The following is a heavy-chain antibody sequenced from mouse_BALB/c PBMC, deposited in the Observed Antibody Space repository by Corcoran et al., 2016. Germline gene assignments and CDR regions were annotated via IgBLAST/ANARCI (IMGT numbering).Heavy chain of an antibody. CDR1: GYTFTNYG. J-gene: IGHJ2*01. D-gene: IGHD1-1*01. CDR2: INTYTGEP. CDR3: ALYYGSSYVYY. Sequence: QIQLVQSGPELKKPGETVKISCKDSGYTFTNYGMNLVKQAPGKGLKWMGWINTYTGEPTYADDFKGRFAFSLETSASTAYLQINNLKNEDMATYFCALYYGSSYVYYWGQGTTLTVSS. V-gene: IGHV9-1*02.